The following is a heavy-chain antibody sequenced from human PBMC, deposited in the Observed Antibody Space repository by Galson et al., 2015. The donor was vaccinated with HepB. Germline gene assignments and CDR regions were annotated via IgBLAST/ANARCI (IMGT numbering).Heavy chain of an antibody. CDR1: GFTFSSYA. D-gene: IGHD3-3*01. V-gene: IGHV3-23*01. CDR3: AKDGSVGYYDFWSGYFPLDY. CDR2: ISGSGGST. Sequence: SLRLSCAASGFTFSSYAMSWVRQAPGKGLEWVSAISGSGGSTYYADSVKGRFTISRDNSKNTLYLQMNSLRAEDTAVYYCAKDGSVGYYDFWSGYFPLDYWGQGTLVTVSS. J-gene: IGHJ4*02.